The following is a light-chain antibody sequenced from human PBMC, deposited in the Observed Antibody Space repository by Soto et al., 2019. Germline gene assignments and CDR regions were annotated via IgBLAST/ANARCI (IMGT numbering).Light chain of an antibody. CDR3: CSYAGSSTHAV. CDR1: SSDVGSYNL. Sequence: QSALTQPASVSGSPGQSITISCTGTSSDVGSYNLVSGYQQYPGKAPKLMLYEGSERPSGVSNRFSGSKSGNTASLTISGLQAEDEADYYCCSYAGSSTHAVFGGGTQLTVL. J-gene: IGLJ7*01. V-gene: IGLV2-23*01. CDR2: EGS.